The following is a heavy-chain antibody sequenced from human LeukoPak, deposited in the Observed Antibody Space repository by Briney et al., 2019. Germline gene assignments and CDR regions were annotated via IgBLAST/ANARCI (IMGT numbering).Heavy chain of an antibody. CDR2: VSGSGGST. J-gene: IGHJ4*02. V-gene: IGHV3-23*01. CDR1: GFTFSNSA. D-gene: IGHD3-3*01. Sequence: GGSLRLSCIASGFTFSNSAISWVRQAPGKGLEWVSGVSGSGGSTYYADSMKGRFTISRDNSKHTVYLQMNSLRAEDTAVYYCAKDTDFWSSNYFDYWGQGTLVTVSS. CDR3: AKDTDFWSSNYFDY.